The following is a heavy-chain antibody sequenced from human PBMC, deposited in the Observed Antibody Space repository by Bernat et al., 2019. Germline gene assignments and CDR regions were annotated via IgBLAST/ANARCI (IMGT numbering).Heavy chain of an antibody. D-gene: IGHD3-22*01. CDR1: GFTFSSYW. V-gene: IGHV3-74*02. Sequence: EVQLVESGGALVQPGGSLRLSCAASGFTFSSYWMHWVRQAPGKGLVWVSRVNSDGSSTSYADPVKGRFTISRDNAKNTLYLQMNSLRAEDTAVYYCASGTYYYDSSGYYRFDYWGQGTLVTVSS. CDR2: VNSDGSST. CDR3: ASGTYYYDSSGYYRFDY. J-gene: IGHJ4*02.